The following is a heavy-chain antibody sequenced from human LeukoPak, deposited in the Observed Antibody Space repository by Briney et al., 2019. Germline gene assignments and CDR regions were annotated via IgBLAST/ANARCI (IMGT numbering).Heavy chain of an antibody. CDR1: GYSISSGYY. D-gene: IGHD2-2*01. CDR3: ARLGGYCSSTSCYFDY. J-gene: IGHJ4*02. V-gene: IGHV4-38-2*01. CDR2: IYHSGSA. Sequence: SETLSLTCAVSGYSISSGYYWGWIRQPPGKGLEWIGSIYHSGSAYYNPSLKSRVTISVDTSKNQFSLKLSSVTAADTAVYYCARLGGYCSSTSCYFDYWGQGTLVTVSS.